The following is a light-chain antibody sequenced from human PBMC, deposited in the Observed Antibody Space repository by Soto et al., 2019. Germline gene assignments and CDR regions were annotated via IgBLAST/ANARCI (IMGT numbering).Light chain of an antibody. V-gene: IGLV2-14*03. Sequence: QSVLTQPASVSGSPGQSITISCTGTSSDIGGYNFVSWYQQHPGKAPKLMIYDVSNRPSGVSNRFSGSKSGNTASLTISGLQTEDEAHYYCSSYTNSVTRVVFGGGTQLTVL. CDR1: SSDIGGYNF. J-gene: IGLJ7*01. CDR3: SSYTNSVTRVV. CDR2: DVS.